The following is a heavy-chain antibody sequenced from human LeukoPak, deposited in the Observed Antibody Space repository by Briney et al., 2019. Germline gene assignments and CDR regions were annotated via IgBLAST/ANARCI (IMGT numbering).Heavy chain of an antibody. D-gene: IGHD6-13*01. J-gene: IGHJ4*02. CDR1: GYTFTGYY. V-gene: IGHV1-2*02. Sequence: ASVKVSRKASGYTFTGYYMHWVRQAPGQGLEWMGWINPNSGGTNYAQKFQGRVTMTRDTSISTAYMELSRLRSDDTAVYYCARDLTAAAGYFDYWGQGTLVTVSS. CDR2: INPNSGGT. CDR3: ARDLTAAAGYFDY.